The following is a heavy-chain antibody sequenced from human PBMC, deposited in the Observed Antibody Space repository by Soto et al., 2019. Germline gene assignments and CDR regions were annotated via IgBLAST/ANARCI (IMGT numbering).Heavy chain of an antibody. V-gene: IGHV5-51*01. CDR3: ARLEGEHSSSHRYGMDV. CDR1: GYSFTSYW. Sequence: GESLKISCKGSGYSFTSYWIGWVRQMPGKGLEWMGIIYPGDSDTRYSPSFQGQVTISADKSISTAYLQWSSLKASDTAMYYCARLEGEHSSSHRYGMDVWGQGTTVTVSS. CDR2: IYPGDSDT. J-gene: IGHJ6*02. D-gene: IGHD6-6*01.